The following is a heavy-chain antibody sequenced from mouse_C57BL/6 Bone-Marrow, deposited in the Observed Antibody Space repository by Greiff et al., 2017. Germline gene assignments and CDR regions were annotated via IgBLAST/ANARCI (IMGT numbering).Heavy chain of an antibody. CDR3: ARGDSSGDTY. Sequence: VQLQQPGAELVRPGSSVKLSCKASGYTFTSYWMHWVKQRPIQGLEWIGNIDPSDSETHYNQKFKDKATLTVDKSSSAAYMQISSLTSEDSAVYYWARGDSSGDTYWGKGALVTVSA. CDR2: IDPSDSET. D-gene: IGHD3-2*02. CDR1: GYTFTSYW. V-gene: IGHV1-52*01. J-gene: IGHJ3*01.